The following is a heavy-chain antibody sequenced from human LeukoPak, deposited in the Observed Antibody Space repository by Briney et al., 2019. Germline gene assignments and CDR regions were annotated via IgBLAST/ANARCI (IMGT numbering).Heavy chain of an antibody. CDR2: IYYSGST. CDR1: GGSISSGGYY. Sequence: SETLSLTCTVSGGSISSGGYYWSWIRQHPGKGPEWIGYIYYSGSTYYNPSLKSRVTISVDTSKNQFSLKLSSVTAADTAVYYCARDTPDGSFDYWGQGTLVTVSS. CDR3: ARDTPDGSFDY. V-gene: IGHV4-31*03. J-gene: IGHJ4*02. D-gene: IGHD1-1*01.